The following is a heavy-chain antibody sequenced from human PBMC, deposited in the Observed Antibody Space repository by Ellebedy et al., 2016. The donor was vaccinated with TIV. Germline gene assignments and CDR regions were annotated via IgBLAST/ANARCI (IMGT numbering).Heavy chain of an antibody. CDR2: INHSGST. Sequence: SETLSLTXAVYGGSFSGYYWSWIRQPPGKGLEWIGEINHSGSTNYNPSLKSRVTISVDTSKNQFSLKLSSVTAADTAVYYCARARVRGAQNWFNPWGQGTLVTVSS. CDR1: GGSFSGYY. V-gene: IGHV4-34*01. D-gene: IGHD1-1*01. CDR3: ARARVRGAQNWFNP. J-gene: IGHJ5*02.